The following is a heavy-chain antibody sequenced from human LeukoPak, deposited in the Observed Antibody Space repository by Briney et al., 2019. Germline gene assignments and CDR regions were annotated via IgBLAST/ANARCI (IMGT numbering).Heavy chain of an antibody. Sequence: GGSLRLSCSGSGFTFSSYAMRWVRQAPGKGLEWVPAISTSGSTTYYADSVKGRFTISRDNSRNTVYLQMSSLRAEDTAVYYCARMSSGYEDYWGQGTLVTVSS. V-gene: IGHV3-23*01. D-gene: IGHD3-22*01. CDR1: GFTFSSYA. J-gene: IGHJ4*02. CDR3: ARMSSGYEDY. CDR2: ISTSGSTT.